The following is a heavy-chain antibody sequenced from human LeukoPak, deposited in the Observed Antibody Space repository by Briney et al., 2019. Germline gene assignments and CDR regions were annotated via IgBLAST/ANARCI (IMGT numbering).Heavy chain of an antibody. CDR3: AIGGDSSTSCYRCFNY. V-gene: IGHV5-51*01. Sequence: GESLKISCEGSGYSFTNYWIGWVRQMPGKGLEWMGVIYPDDSDTRYSPSFQGQVTISADKSIGTAYLQWSSLKASDTAMYYCAIGGDSSTSCYRCFNYWGQGTLVAVSS. CDR1: GYSFTNYW. D-gene: IGHD2-2*01. J-gene: IGHJ4*02. CDR2: IYPDDSDT.